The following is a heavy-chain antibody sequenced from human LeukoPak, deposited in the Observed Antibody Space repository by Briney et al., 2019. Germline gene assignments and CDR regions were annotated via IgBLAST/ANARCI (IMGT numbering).Heavy chain of an antibody. Sequence: GGSLRLSCAASGVSVSSNFMIWLRQAPGKGLECVSIIYSGVETSYADSVKGRFSNSRDNSKNPLYLQMNSLRVEETAVYYRTRGPPAVAINTYAWGRGTLVTVSS. J-gene: IGHJ5*02. CDR1: GVSVSSNF. CDR2: IYSGVET. D-gene: IGHD6-13*01. CDR3: TRGPPAVAINTYA. V-gene: IGHV3-66*01.